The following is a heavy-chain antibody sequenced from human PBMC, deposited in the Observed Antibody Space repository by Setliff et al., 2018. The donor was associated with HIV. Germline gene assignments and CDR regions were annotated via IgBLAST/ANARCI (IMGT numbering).Heavy chain of an antibody. D-gene: IGHD7-27*01. V-gene: IGHV1-46*03. CDR1: GYTFTDYF. J-gene: IGHJ5*02. Sequence: ASVKVSCKASGYTFTDYFMHWVRQAPGQGLEWMGWINPSGGSTSYAQKFQGRVTMTRDTSTSTVYMELSSLRSEDTAVYYCASGTGDSDWFDPWGQGTLVTVSS. CDR3: ASGTGDSDWFDP. CDR2: INPSGGST.